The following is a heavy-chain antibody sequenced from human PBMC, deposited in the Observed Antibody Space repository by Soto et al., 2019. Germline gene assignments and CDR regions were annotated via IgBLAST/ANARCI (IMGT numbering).Heavy chain of an antibody. V-gene: IGHV1-18*01. CDR1: GYTFTTYG. CDR2: ISPYNGNT. CDR3: ARDYYGSGRLNAHNWFDP. D-gene: IGHD3-10*01. J-gene: IGHJ5*02. Sequence: ASVKVSCKASGYTFTTYGISWVRQAPGQGLEWLGWISPYNGNTNYARKVQGRVTMTTDTSTSTAYMELRSLRSDDTAVYYCARDYYGSGRLNAHNWFDPWGQGTLVTVSS.